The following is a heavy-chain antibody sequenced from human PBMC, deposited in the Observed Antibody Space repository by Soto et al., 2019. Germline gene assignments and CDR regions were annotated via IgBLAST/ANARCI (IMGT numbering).Heavy chain of an antibody. J-gene: IGHJ4*02. Sequence: LXLSCAAYGCTCSIYWMSWVRQAPGKGLEWVANINQGGSQKYYVDAVKGRFTISRDNAKNSLYLQMNSLRAEDTAVYYCARIYCSTTSCYYDYWGQGALVTVSS. V-gene: IGHV3-7*01. CDR3: ARIYCSTTSCYYDY. D-gene: IGHD2-2*01. CDR2: INQGGSQK. CDR1: GCTCSIYW.